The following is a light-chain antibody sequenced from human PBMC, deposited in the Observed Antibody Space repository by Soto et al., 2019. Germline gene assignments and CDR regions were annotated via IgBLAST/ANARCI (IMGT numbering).Light chain of an antibody. CDR1: SSDVGGYNY. CDR3: SSYTTSSLVV. CDR2: DVN. J-gene: IGLJ2*01. Sequence: QSVLTQPASVSGSPGQSFTISCTGTSSDVGGYNYVSWYQHHPGNAPKLMIYDVNNRPSGVSHLFSCSKSGNTASLPISGLQADDEADYYCSSYTTSSLVVFGGGTKLTVL. V-gene: IGLV2-14*03.